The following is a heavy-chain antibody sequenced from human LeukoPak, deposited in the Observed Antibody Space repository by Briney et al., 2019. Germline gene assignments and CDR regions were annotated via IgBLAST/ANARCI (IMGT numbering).Heavy chain of an antibody. J-gene: IGHJ4*02. V-gene: IGHV3-23*01. Sequence: GGSLRLSCAAPGFTFSSYAMSWVRQAPGKGLEWVSAISGSGGSTYYADSVKGRFTISRDNSKNTLYLQMNSLRAEDTAVYYCAKDFYSSSSPNDYWGQGTLVTVSS. D-gene: IGHD6-6*01. CDR1: GFTFSSYA. CDR3: AKDFYSSSSPNDY. CDR2: ISGSGGST.